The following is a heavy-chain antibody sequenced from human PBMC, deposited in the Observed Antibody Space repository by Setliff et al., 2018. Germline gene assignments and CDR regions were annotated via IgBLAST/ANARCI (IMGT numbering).Heavy chain of an antibody. CDR3: ARGGGSYRAGNSRPTYWFDP. D-gene: IGHD2-21*01. V-gene: IGHV1-2*02. CDR1: GYPFIEHY. CDR2: IRPNGGGT. Sequence: ASVKVSCKTSGYPFIEHYVNWVRQAPGQGLEWMGWIRPNGGGTHYAQKFQGRVTMTRVTANSTVYMDLSSLTSDDTAIYYCARGGGSYRAGNSRPTYWFDPWGQGTLVTISS. J-gene: IGHJ5*02.